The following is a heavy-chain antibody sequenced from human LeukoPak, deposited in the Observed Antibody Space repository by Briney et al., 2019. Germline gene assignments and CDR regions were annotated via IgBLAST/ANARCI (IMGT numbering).Heavy chain of an antibody. CDR3: ARESPPYYYGSGSYNDY. Sequence: PSETLSLTCTVSGGSISSGSYYWSWIRQPAGKGLEWIGRIYTSGSTNYNPSLKSRVTMSVDTSKNQFSLKLSSVTAADTAVYYCARESPPYYYGSGSYNDYWGQGTLVTVSS. J-gene: IGHJ4*02. CDR2: IYTSGST. CDR1: GGSISSGSYY. V-gene: IGHV4-61*02. D-gene: IGHD3-10*01.